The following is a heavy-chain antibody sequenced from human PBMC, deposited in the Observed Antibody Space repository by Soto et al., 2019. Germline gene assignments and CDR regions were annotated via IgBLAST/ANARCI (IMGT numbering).Heavy chain of an antibody. J-gene: IGHJ4*02. Sequence: EVQLLESGGGLVQPGGSLRLSCAASGFTFSSYVMSWVRQAPGKGLEWVSVISGSGATSYYSDSVKGRFTISRANSKNTLFLHMVSLRADDTAVYYCAKDRVGDYGNYWGQGTRVAVSA. D-gene: IGHD4-17*01. CDR3: AKDRVGDYGNY. CDR1: GFTFSSYV. V-gene: IGHV3-23*01. CDR2: ISGSGATS.